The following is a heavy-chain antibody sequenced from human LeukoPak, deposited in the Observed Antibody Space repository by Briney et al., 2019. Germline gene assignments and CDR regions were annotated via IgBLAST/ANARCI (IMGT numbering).Heavy chain of an antibody. CDR2: IYTSGST. CDR3: ARELIAAAGVWFDP. CDR1: GGSISSYY. Sequence: SETLSLTCTVSGGSISSYYWSWIRQPAGKGLEWIGRIYTSGSTNYNPSLKSRVTMSVDMSKNQFSLKLSSVTAADTAVYYCARELIAAAGVWFDPWGQGTLVTVSS. J-gene: IGHJ5*02. V-gene: IGHV4-4*07. D-gene: IGHD6-13*01.